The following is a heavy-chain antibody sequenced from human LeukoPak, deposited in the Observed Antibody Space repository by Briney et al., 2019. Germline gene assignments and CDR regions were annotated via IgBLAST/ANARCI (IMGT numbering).Heavy chain of an antibody. CDR2: INHSGTN. V-gene: IGHV4-34*01. J-gene: IGHJ5*02. Sequence: SETLSLTCAVYGGSFSGYYWSWIRQPPGKGLEWIGEINHSGTNKYNPSLKSRVTISVDTSKNQFSLKLSSVTAADTAVYYCARPLRFDPWGQGTLVTAS. CDR1: GGSFSGYY. CDR3: ARPLRFDP.